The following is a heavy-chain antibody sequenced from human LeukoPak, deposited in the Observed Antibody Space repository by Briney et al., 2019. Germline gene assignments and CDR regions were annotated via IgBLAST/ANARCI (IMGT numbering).Heavy chain of an antibody. CDR1: GFTVSSNY. CDR2: IYSGGST. V-gene: IGHV3-53*04. Sequence: SGGSLRLSCAASGFTVSSNYMSWVHQAPGKGLEWVSVIYSGGSTYYADSVKGRFTISRHNSKNTLYLQMNSLRAEDTAVYYCAAHVDTALYYFDYWGQGTLVTVSS. CDR3: AAHVDTALYYFDY. J-gene: IGHJ4*02. D-gene: IGHD5-18*01.